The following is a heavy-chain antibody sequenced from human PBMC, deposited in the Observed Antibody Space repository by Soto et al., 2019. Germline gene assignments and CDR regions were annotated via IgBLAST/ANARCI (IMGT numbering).Heavy chain of an antibody. CDR2: RSYDGSNK. V-gene: IGHV3-30*18. Sequence: GGSLRLSCAASGFTFSRYVMHWVRQAPGKGLEWVAVRSYDGSNKYYADSVKGRFTISRDNSKNTLHLQMNSLRAEDTAVYYCANDSADIEATITPYYHHSTDAWGTGTKVTVP. D-gene: IGHD5-12*01. J-gene: IGHJ6*04. CDR1: GFTFSRYV. CDR3: ANDSADIEATITPYYHHSTDA.